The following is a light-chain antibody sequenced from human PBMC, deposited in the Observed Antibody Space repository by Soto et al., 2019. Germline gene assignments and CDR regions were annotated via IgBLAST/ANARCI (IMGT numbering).Light chain of an antibody. CDR1: SSDVGGYNY. CDR3: SSYAGSNKV. V-gene: IGLV2-8*01. J-gene: IGLJ3*02. CDR2: EVN. Sequence: QSVLTQPPSASGCPGQSVTISCSGTSSDVGGYNYVSWYQQHPGKAPKLMIYEVNKRPSGVPDRFSGSKSGNTASLTVSGLQAEDEADYYCSSYAGSNKVFGGGTQLTVL.